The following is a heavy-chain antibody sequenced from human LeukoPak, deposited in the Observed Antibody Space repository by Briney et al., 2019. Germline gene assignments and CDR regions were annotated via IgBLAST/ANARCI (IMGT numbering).Heavy chain of an antibody. CDR2: ISSSSSYI. CDR1: GFTFSSYS. D-gene: IGHD4-17*01. CDR3: ARDDVSPTTVNY. Sequence: PGGSLRLSCAASGFTFSSYSMNWVRQAPGKGLEWVSSISSSSSYIYYADSVKGRFTISRDNAKNSLYLQMNSLRAEDTAVYYCARDDVSPTTVNYWGQGTLVTVSS. J-gene: IGHJ4*02. V-gene: IGHV3-21*01.